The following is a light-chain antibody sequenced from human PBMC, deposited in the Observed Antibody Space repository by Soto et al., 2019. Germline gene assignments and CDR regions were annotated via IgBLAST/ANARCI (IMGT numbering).Light chain of an antibody. V-gene: IGKV1-5*03. Sequence: DIQMTQSPSTLSASVGDRVTITCRASQSISSWLAWYQQKPGKAPKLLIYKASSLESGVPSRFXDSGSGTEFTLTISSLQPDDYATYYCQEYNSHSRYTFGQGTKLEIK. CDR1: QSISSW. CDR3: QEYNSHSRYT. J-gene: IGKJ2*01. CDR2: KAS.